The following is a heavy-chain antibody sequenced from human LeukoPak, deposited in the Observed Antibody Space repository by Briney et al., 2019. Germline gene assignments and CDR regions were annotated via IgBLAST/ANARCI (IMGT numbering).Heavy chain of an antibody. V-gene: IGHV1-46*01. D-gene: IGHD3-10*01. Sequence: ASVKVSCKASGYTFTSYYMHWVRRAPGQGLEWMGIINPSGGSTSYAQKFQGRVTMTRDMSTSTVYMELSSLRSEDAAVYYCARDGSGSYYTSATTPWYYYYYMDVWGKGTTVTVSS. CDR2: INPSGGST. CDR3: ARDGSGSYYTSATTPWYYYYYMDV. J-gene: IGHJ6*03. CDR1: GYTFTSYY.